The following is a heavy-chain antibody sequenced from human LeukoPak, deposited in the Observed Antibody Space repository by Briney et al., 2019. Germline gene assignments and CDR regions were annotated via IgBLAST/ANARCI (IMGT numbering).Heavy chain of an antibody. V-gene: IGHV4-59*01. D-gene: IGHD3-3*01. CDR3: ARAGSRYDFWSGYFDY. Sequence: PSETLSLTCTVSGGSISSYYWSWIRQPAGKGLEWIGYIYYSGSTNYNPSLKSRVTISVDTSKNQFSLKLSSVTAADTAVYYCARAGSRYDFWSGYFDYWGQGTLVTVSS. CDR2: IYYSGST. CDR1: GGSISSYY. J-gene: IGHJ4*02.